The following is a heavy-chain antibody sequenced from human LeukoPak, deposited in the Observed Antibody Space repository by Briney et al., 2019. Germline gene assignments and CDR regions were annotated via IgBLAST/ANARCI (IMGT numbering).Heavy chain of an antibody. J-gene: IGHJ4*02. CDR3: ASICSGGSCYEDY. CDR1: GFTFSSYS. CDR2: ISSSSSYI. Sequence: GGSLRLSCAASGFTFSSYSMNWVRQAPGKGLEWVSSISSSSSYIYYADSVKGRFIISRDNAKNSLYLQMNSLRAEDTAVYYCASICSGGSCYEDYWGQGTLVTVSS. V-gene: IGHV3-21*01. D-gene: IGHD2-15*01.